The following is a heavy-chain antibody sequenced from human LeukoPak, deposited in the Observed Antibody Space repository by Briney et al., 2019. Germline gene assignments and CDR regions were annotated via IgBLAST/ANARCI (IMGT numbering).Heavy chain of an antibody. CDR3: ARGHVWSRYYYMAV. Sequence: PSETLSLTCAVSGYSISSGYYWSWIRQPPGKGLEWIGEINHSGSTNYNPSLKSRVTISVELSKMRFSLKLRSVPAAETAVYYCARGHVWSRYYYMAVWGKGTTVTVSS. D-gene: IGHD3-10*01. V-gene: IGHV4-34*01. CDR1: GYSISSGYY. J-gene: IGHJ6*03. CDR2: INHSGST.